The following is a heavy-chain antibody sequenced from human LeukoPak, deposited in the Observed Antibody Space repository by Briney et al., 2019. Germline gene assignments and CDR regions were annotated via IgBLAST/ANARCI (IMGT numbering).Heavy chain of an antibody. Sequence: PSETLSLTCTVSGYSISSGYYWGWIRQPPGKGLEWIGSIYHSGSTYYNPSLKSRVTISVDTSKNQFSLKLSSVTAADTAVYYCARDLNPPYGDYGRWFDPWGQGTLVTVSS. D-gene: IGHD4-17*01. CDR3: ARDLNPPYGDYGRWFDP. CDR1: GYSISSGYY. J-gene: IGHJ5*02. CDR2: IYHSGST. V-gene: IGHV4-38-2*02.